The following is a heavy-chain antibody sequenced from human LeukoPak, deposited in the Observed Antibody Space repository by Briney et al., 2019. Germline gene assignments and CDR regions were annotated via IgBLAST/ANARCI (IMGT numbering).Heavy chain of an antibody. J-gene: IGHJ6*03. CDR1: GVSFRDYT. Sequence: ASVKVSCKASGVSFRDYTINWVRQAPGQGLEWMGAIIPTSGTTNYAQRLQGRVTLTMDDSATTAFMEMSSLRSEDTAVYYCASRFTARQLVPADYYHMDVWGKGTTVFVSS. D-gene: IGHD6-13*01. V-gene: IGHV1-69*05. CDR2: IIPTSGTT. CDR3: ASRFTARQLVPADYYHMDV.